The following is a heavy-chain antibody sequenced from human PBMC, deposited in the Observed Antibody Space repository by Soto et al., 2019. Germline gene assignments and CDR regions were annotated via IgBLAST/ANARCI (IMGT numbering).Heavy chain of an antibody. CDR2: ISGSGGST. Sequence: GGSLRLSCAASGFTFSSYAMSWVRQAPGKGLEWVSAISGSGGSTYYADSVKGRFTISRDNSKNTLYLQMNSLRAEDTAVYYCAKGPYCSGGSCYIYNWFDPWGQGTLVTVSS. J-gene: IGHJ5*02. CDR3: AKGPYCSGGSCYIYNWFDP. V-gene: IGHV3-23*01. CDR1: GFTFSSYA. D-gene: IGHD2-15*01.